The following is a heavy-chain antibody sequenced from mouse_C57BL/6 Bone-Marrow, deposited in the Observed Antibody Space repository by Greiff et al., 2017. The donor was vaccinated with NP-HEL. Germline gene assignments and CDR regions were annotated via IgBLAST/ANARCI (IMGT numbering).Heavy chain of an antibody. D-gene: IGHD4-1*01. CDR2: IHPNSGST. J-gene: IGHJ1*03. Sequence: QVQLQQPGAELVKPGASVKLSCKASGYTFTSYWMHWVKQRPGQGLEWIGMIHPNSGSTNYNEKFKSKATLTVDKSSSTAYMQLSSLTSEDSAVYYCARRDWESPHWYFDVWGTGTTVTVSS. CDR1: GYTFTSYW. V-gene: IGHV1-64*01. CDR3: ARRDWESPHWYFDV.